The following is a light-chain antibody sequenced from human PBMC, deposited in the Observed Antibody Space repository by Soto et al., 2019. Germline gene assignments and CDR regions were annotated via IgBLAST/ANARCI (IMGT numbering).Light chain of an antibody. CDR2: EVS. CDR3: SSYAGTSTAV. CDR1: GSDVGAYNY. Sequence: QSALTQPPSASGSPGQSATISCTGAGSDVGAYNYVSWYQQHPGKAPKLMIFEVSKRPSGVPDRFAGSKSGSTASLTVSGLQAEDEADYYCSSYAGTSTAVFGTGTKLTVL. V-gene: IGLV2-8*01. J-gene: IGLJ1*01.